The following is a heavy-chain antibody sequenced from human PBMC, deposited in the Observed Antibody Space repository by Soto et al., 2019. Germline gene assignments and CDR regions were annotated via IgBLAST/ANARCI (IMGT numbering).Heavy chain of an antibody. CDR1: GYTFTSYG. D-gene: IGHD3-3*01. V-gene: IGHV1-18*04. J-gene: IGHJ6*02. CDR2: ISAYNGNT. Sequence: ASVKVSCKASGYTFTSYGISWVRQAPGQGLEWMGWISAYNGNTNYAQKLQGRVTMTTDTSTSTAYMGLRSLRSDDTAVYYCARDGVVTIPHYYYYGMDFWCQGTSVTVSS. CDR3: ARDGVVTIPHYYYYGMDF.